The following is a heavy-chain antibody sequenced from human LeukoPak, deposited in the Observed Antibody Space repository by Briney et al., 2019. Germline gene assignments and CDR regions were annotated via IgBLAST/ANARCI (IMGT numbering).Heavy chain of an antibody. CDR1: GFTFNTNA. D-gene: IGHD5-18*01. V-gene: IGHV3-23*01. CDR2: ISGRTGGT. J-gene: IGHJ4*02. CDR3: ASAGYSYIFDY. Sequence: PGGSLRLSCAASGFTFNTNAMSWVRQAPGKGLEWVSAISGRTGGTYYADSVKGRFTISRDNSKSTLYLQMDSLRGEDTAVYYCASAGYSYIFDYWGQGTLVTVSS.